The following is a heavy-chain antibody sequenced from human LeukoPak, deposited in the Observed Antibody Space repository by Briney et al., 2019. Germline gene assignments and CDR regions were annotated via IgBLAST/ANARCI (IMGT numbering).Heavy chain of an antibody. CDR3: ARDKESITMVRGVIPGHYGMDV. J-gene: IGHJ6*02. CDR1: GYTFTGYY. Sequence: GASVKVSCKASGYTFTGYYMHWVRQAPGQGLEWMGWINPNSGGTNYAQKFQGWVTMTRDTSISTAYMELSRLRSDDTAVYYCARDKESITMVRGVIPGHYGMDVWSQGTTVTVSS. V-gene: IGHV1-2*04. CDR2: INPNSGGT. D-gene: IGHD3-10*01.